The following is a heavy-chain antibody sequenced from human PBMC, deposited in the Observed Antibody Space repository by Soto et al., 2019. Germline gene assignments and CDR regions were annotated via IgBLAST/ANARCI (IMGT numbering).Heavy chain of an antibody. J-gene: IGHJ4*02. V-gene: IGHV1-69*13. CDR1: GGTFSSYA. CDR2: IIPIFGTA. CDR3: ARPPAYCGGDCFYYFDY. D-gene: IGHD2-21*02. Sequence: SVKVSCKASGGTFSSYAISWVRQAPGQGLEWMGGIIPIFGTANYAQKFQGRVTITADESTSTAYMELSSLRSEDTAVYYCARPPAYCGGDCFYYFDYWGEGTLVTVSS.